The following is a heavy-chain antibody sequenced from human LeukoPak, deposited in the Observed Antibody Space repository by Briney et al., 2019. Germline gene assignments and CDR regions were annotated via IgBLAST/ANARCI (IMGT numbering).Heavy chain of an antibody. CDR3: ATYRQVLLPFES. CDR2: ISGSGGGGRT. D-gene: IGHD2-8*02. Sequence: GGSLRLSCAASGFTFSSYGMSWLRQAPGKGLEWVSAISGSGGGGRTYYADSVKGRFTISRDNSKNTLYLQMNSLRAEDTAVYYCATYRQVLLPFESWGQGTLVTVSS. V-gene: IGHV3-23*01. J-gene: IGHJ4*02. CDR1: GFTFSSYG.